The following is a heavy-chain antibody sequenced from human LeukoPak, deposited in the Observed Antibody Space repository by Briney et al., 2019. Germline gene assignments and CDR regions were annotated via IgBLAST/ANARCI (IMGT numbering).Heavy chain of an antibody. Sequence: SETLSLTCTVSGGSISSYYWSWIGQPPGKGLEWIGYIYYSGSTNYNPSLKSRVTISVDTSKNQFSLKLSSVTAADTAVYYCARHRVGATTGLDYWGQGTLVTVSS. D-gene: IGHD1-26*01. J-gene: IGHJ4*02. CDR2: IYYSGST. V-gene: IGHV4-59*08. CDR1: GGSISSYY. CDR3: ARHRVGATTGLDY.